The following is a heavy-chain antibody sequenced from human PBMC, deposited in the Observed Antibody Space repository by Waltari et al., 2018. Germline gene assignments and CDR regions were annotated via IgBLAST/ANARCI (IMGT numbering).Heavy chain of an antibody. CDR2: IYYSGST. CDR3: ARSRRNIAAYNWFDP. V-gene: IGHV4-59*01. Sequence: QVQLQESGPGLVKPSETLSLTCTVSGGSISSYYLSWIRQPPGKGLEWIGYIYYSGSTNYNPSLKSRVTISVDTSKNQFSLKLSSVTAADTAVYYCARSRRNIAAYNWFDPWGQGTLVTVSS. J-gene: IGHJ5*02. CDR1: GGSISSYY. D-gene: IGHD6-13*01.